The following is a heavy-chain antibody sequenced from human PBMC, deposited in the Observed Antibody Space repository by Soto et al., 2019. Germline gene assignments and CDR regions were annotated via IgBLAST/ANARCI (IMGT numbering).Heavy chain of an antibody. CDR2: IYRDDDK. D-gene: IGHD3-16*02. J-gene: IGHJ4*02. V-gene: IGHV2-5*02. CDR1: GFSLSTSGVG. CDR3: AHSSYDYIWGSYRLSDY. Sequence: SGPTLVNPTQTLTLTCTFSGFSLSTSGVGVGWIRQPPGKALEWLALIYRDDDKRYSPSLKSRFTITKDTSKNQVVLTMTNMDPMDTATYFCAHSSYDYIWGSYRLSDYWGQGTLVTVSS.